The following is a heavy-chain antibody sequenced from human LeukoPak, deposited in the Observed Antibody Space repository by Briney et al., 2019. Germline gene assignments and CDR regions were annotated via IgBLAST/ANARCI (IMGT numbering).Heavy chain of an antibody. V-gene: IGHV4-38-2*01. Sequence: SETLSLTCGVSGHSIISDYYWGWIRQPPGKALEWIGSIYHSGSTHYNPSLKSRVTISVDTSKNHFSLKLSSVTAADTAIYYCARNVSAHLSNRHLKWFDPWGQGTLVTVSS. CDR2: IYHSGST. CDR1: GHSIISDYY. CDR3: ARNVSAHLSNRHLKWFDP. J-gene: IGHJ5*02. D-gene: IGHD2/OR15-2a*01.